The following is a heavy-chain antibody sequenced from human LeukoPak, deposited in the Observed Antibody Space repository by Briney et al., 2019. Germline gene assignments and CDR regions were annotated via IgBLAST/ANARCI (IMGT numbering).Heavy chain of an antibody. CDR2: ISGSGGST. CDR1: GFTFSSYA. Sequence: GGSLRLSCAASGFTFSSYAMSWVRQAPGKGLEWVSAISGSGGSTYYADSVKGRFTISRDNSKNTLYLQMNSLRAEDTAVYYCAKTAWGGTSSWNLYYYYGMDVWGQGTTVTVSS. D-gene: IGHD2-2*01. V-gene: IGHV3-23*01. CDR3: AKTAWGGTSSWNLYYYYGMDV. J-gene: IGHJ6*02.